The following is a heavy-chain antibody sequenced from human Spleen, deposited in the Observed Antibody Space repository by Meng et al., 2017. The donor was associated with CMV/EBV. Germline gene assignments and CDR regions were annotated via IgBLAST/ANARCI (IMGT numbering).Heavy chain of an antibody. CDR2: MNPDSGGT. CDR1: GYTFTGYY. D-gene: IGHD3-16*01. V-gene: IGHV1-2*02. Sequence: ASVKVSCKASGYTFTGYYIHWVRQAPGQGLEWMGWMNPDSGGTNYAQKFQGRVTMTRDTPITTANMELSRLKSDDTAVYYCARVGGWDGMDVWGQGTTVTVSS. J-gene: IGHJ6*02. CDR3: ARVGGWDGMDV.